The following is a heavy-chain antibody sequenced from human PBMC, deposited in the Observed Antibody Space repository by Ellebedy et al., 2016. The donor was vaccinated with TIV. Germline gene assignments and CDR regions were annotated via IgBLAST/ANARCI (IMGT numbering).Heavy chain of an antibody. CDR2: FDPEDGET. CDR3: ATVSPTFWSGYYTAGRYFDY. Sequence: ASVKVSXKVSGYTLTELSMHWVRQAPGKGLEWMGGFDPEDGETIYAQKFQGRVTMTEDTSTDTAYMELSSLRSEDTAVYYCATVSPTFWSGYYTAGRYFDYWGQGTLVTVSS. CDR1: GYTLTELS. J-gene: IGHJ4*02. D-gene: IGHD3-3*01. V-gene: IGHV1-24*01.